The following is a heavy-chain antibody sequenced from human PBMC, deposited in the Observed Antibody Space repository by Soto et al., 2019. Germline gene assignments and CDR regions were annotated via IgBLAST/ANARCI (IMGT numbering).Heavy chain of an antibody. CDR3: ARGLGEIVGATTWNY. J-gene: IGHJ4*02. D-gene: IGHD1-26*01. CDR1: GGSFSGYY. V-gene: IGHV4-34*01. CDR2: INHSGST. Sequence: LYLTCGIYGGSFSGYYWSLIRQPPGKGLEWSGQINHSGSTNYSRSLKSRVTISVDTSKNQCSLKLSAVTAADAAVYYCARGLGEIVGATTWNYWGQGTLVTVSS.